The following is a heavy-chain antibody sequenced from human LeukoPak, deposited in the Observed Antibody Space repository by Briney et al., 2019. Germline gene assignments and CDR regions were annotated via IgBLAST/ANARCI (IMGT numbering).Heavy chain of an antibody. V-gene: IGHV1-8*01. CDR3: ARDNYPYGLDV. CDR1: GYTFTRSD. D-gene: IGHD3-10*01. J-gene: IGHJ6*02. CDR2: MNPNSGNT. Sequence: ASVKVSCKASGYTFTRSDINWVRQATGQGLEWMGWMNPNSGNTGYAQKFQGRVAMTRDTSISTAYMELSSLRSEDTAVYYCARDNYPYGLDVWGQGTTVTVSS.